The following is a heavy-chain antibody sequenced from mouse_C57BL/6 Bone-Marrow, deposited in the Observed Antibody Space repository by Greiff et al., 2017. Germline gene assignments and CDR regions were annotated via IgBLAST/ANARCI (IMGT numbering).Heavy chain of an antibody. Sequence: VQLQQSGPELVKPGASVKISCKASGYTFTDYYMNWVKQSHGKSLEWIGDINPNNGGTSYNQKFKGKATLTVDKSSSTAYMELRSLTSEDSAVYYCARSYYDYEGWFAYWGQGTLVTVSA. J-gene: IGHJ3*01. CDR3: ARSYYDYEGWFAY. CDR1: GYTFTDYY. CDR2: INPNNGGT. D-gene: IGHD2-4*01. V-gene: IGHV1-26*01.